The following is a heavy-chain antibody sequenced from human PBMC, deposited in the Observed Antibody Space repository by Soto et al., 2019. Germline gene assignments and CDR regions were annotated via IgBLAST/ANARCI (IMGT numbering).Heavy chain of an antibody. Sequence: PSETLSLTCAVYGGSFSGYYWTWIRQPPGTGLEWIGEINYSGSTNYNPSLKSRVTISVDTSKNQFSLKLTSVTAADTAVYYCARRCGPGFDYWGQGTLVTVSS. CDR3: ARRCGPGFDY. CDR2: INYSGST. J-gene: IGHJ4*02. V-gene: IGHV4-34*01. CDR1: GGSFSGYY. D-gene: IGHD2-15*01.